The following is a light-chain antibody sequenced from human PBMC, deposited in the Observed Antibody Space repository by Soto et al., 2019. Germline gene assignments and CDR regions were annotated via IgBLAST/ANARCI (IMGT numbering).Light chain of an antibody. J-gene: IGLJ3*02. V-gene: IGLV4-69*01. CDR2: VNSDGSH. Sequence: QSVLTQSPSASASLGASVKLTCTLSSGHSTYAIAWHQQQPEKGPRYLMKVNSDGSHIKGDGIPDRFSGSSSGAERYLTISSLQSEDEADYYCQTWGTGVWLFGGGTKLTVL. CDR1: SGHSTYA. CDR3: QTWGTGVWL.